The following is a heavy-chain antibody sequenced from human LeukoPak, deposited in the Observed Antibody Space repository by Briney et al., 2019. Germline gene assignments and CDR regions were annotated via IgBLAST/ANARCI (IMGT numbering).Heavy chain of an antibody. J-gene: IGHJ4*02. CDR2: IYYSGST. V-gene: IGHV4-39*01. CDR3: ASLRERSYYARGFDY. D-gene: IGHD1-26*01. Sequence: MTSETLSLTCTVSGGSISSTRYYWGWIRQPPGKGLEWIGSIYYSGSTYYNPSLKSRVTMSVDTSKNQFSLKLSSVTAADTAVYYCASLRERSYYARGFDYWGQGTLVTVSS. CDR1: GGSISSTRYY.